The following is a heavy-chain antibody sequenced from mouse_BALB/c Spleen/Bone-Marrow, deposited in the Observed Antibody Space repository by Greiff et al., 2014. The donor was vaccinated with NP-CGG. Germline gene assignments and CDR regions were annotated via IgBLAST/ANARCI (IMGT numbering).Heavy chain of an antibody. J-gene: IGHJ4*01. Sequence: QVQLQQSGPELVKPGASVKISCKGSGHAFSSSWMNWVKWRPGQGLEWIGRIYPGDGETNYNGKFKGKATLTADKSSSTAYMQLSSLTSVDSAVYFCATTVVAPMDHWGQGTSVTVSS. V-gene: IGHV1-82*01. D-gene: IGHD1-1*01. CDR2: IYPGDGET. CDR3: ATTVVAPMDH. CDR1: GHAFSSSW.